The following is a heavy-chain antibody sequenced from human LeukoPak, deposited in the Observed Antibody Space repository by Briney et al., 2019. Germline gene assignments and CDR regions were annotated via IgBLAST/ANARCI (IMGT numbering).Heavy chain of an antibody. CDR1: GSTFTGTA. CDR3: ASPLSLPPHGSSTSCLAGFAY. V-gene: IGHV3-23*01. J-gene: IGHJ4*02. CDR2: ISDSGST. D-gene: IGHD2-2*01. Sequence: AGGSRRFSSAASGSTFTGTARGCGGQAPGKGLEWVSAISDSGSTYYADSVKGRFTISRDNSKTTLHLQMTRLRAKDPGVYYWASPLSLPPHGSSTSCLAGFAYWGQGTLVTVSS.